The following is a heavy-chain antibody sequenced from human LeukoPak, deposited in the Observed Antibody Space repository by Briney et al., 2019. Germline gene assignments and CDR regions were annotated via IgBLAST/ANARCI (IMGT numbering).Heavy chain of an antibody. J-gene: IGHJ4*02. CDR3: ARVASSSPSDY. Sequence: SGGSLRLSCAASGFTFSSYSMNWVRQAPGKGLEWVSYISSSSSTIYYADSVKGRFTISRDNAKNSLYLQMNSLRAEDTAVHYCARVASSSPSDYWGQGTLVTVSS. CDR1: GFTFSSYS. D-gene: IGHD6-6*01. V-gene: IGHV3-48*01. CDR2: ISSSSSTI.